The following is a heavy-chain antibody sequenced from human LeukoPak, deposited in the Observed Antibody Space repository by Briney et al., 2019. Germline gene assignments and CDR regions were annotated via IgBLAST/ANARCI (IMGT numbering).Heavy chain of an antibody. CDR3: AKDRDYDTRGFDY. V-gene: IGHV3-9*01. Sequence: GGSLRLSCAASGFTFDDYAMHWVRQAPGKGLEWVSGISWNSGSIGYADSVKGRFTISRDNAKNSLYLQMNSLRAEDTALYYCAKDRDYDTRGFDYWGQGTLVTVS. CDR2: ISWNSGSI. J-gene: IGHJ4*02. D-gene: IGHD3-22*01. CDR1: GFTFDDYA.